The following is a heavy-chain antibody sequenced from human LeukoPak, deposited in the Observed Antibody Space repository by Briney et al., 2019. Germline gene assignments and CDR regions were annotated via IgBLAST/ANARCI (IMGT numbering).Heavy chain of an antibody. CDR2: IYSSGST. CDR3: ARVAGDSFSSDHMVIDY. V-gene: IGHV4-31*03. J-gene: IGHJ4*02. D-gene: IGHD6-19*01. CDR1: GDSTNSGGYY. Sequence: SQTLSLTCTVSGDSTNSGGYYWSWIRQHPGKGLEWIGYIYSSGSTYYNPSLRSRLTISLDTSKDQLTLRLSSVTAADTAIYYCARVAGDSFSSDHMVIDYWGQGTLVTVSS.